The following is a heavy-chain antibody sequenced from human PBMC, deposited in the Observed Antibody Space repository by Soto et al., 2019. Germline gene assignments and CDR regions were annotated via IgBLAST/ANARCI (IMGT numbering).Heavy chain of an antibody. CDR2: IYYSGST. V-gene: IGHV4-59*08. J-gene: IGHJ6*03. CDR1: GGSISSYY. Sequence: PSETLCLSCTVSGGSISSYYWSWIQQPPGKGLEWIGYIYYSGSTNYNPSLKSRVTISVDTSKNQFSLKLSSVTAADTAVYYCARLDYSNYYYYYYMDVWGKVTTVTVSS. D-gene: IGHD4-4*01. CDR3: ARLDYSNYYYYYYMDV.